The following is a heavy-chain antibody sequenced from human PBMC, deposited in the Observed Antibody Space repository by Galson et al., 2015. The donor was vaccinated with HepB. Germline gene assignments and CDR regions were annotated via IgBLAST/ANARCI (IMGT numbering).Heavy chain of an antibody. Sequence: ETLSLTCAVYGGSFSGYYWSWIRQPPGKGLEWIGEINHSGSTNYNPSLKSRVTISVDTSKNQFSLKLSSVTAADTAVYYCARGPDSRPAPDIVVVPAATPGDYWGQGTLVTVSS. V-gene: IGHV4-34*01. CDR1: GGSFSGYY. CDR3: ARGPDSRPAPDIVVVPAATPGDY. D-gene: IGHD2-2*01. CDR2: INHSGST. J-gene: IGHJ4*02.